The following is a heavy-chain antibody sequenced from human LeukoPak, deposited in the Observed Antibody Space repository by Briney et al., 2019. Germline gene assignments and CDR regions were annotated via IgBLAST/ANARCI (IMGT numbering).Heavy chain of an antibody. CDR1: GFTFSSYE. J-gene: IGHJ4*02. D-gene: IGHD2-2*01. CDR2: ISSSGSTI. V-gene: IGHV3-48*03. Sequence: GGSLRLSCAASGFTFSSYEMNWVRQAPGKGLEWVSYISSSGSTIYYADSVKGRFTISRDNAKNPLYLQMNSLRAEDTAVYYCARSGYCSSTSCSALWGQGTLVTVSS. CDR3: ARSGYCSSTSCSAL.